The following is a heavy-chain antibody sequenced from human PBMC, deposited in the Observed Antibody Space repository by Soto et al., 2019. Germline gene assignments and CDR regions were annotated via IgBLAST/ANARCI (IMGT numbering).Heavy chain of an antibody. CDR2: TYHRSRWYN. J-gene: IGHJ1*01. CDR3: ARHETTVTTSIQH. Sequence: SQTLSLTCAISGDSVSGNSAAWNWIRQSPSRGLEWLGRTYHRSRWYNDYAVSVKSRITVTPDTSKNQFSLKLSSVTAADTAVYYCARHETTVTTSIQHWGQGTLVTVSS. D-gene: IGHD4-17*01. V-gene: IGHV6-1*01. CDR1: GDSVSGNSAA.